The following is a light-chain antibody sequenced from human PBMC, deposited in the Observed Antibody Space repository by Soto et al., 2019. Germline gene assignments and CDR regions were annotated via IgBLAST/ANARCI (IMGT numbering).Light chain of an antibody. V-gene: IGKV1-39*01. CDR3: QQSYSTPLT. CDR1: QSISSY. CDR2: AAS. J-gene: IGKJ4*01. Sequence: DIPMTQSPSSLFAYVGDRVTITCRASQSISSYLNWYQQKPGKAPKLLIYAASSLQSGVPSRFSGSGSGTDFTLTISSLQPEDFATYYCQQSYSTPLTFGGRTKVDI.